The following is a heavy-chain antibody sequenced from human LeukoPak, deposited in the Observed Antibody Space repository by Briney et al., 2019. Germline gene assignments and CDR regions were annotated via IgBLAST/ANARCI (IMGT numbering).Heavy chain of an antibody. CDR3: AKARSMVVANNADY. J-gene: IGHJ4*02. CDR2: ISGSGGST. CDR1: GFTFSSYA. Sequence: GGSLRLSCAASGFTFSSYAMSWVRQAPGKGLEWVSAISGSGGSTYYADSVKGRFTISRDNSKNTLYLQMNSLRAEDTAVYYCAKARSMVVANNADYWGQGTLVTVSS. D-gene: IGHD3-22*01. V-gene: IGHV3-23*01.